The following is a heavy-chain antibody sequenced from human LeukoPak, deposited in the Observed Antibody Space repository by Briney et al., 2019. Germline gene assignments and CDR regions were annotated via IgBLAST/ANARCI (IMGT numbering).Heavy chain of an antibody. CDR2: IYYSGST. CDR3: ARLVAAAGNNWFDP. V-gene: IGHV4-39*07. J-gene: IGHJ5*02. CDR1: GDSISGSSSY. D-gene: IGHD6-13*01. Sequence: PSETLSLTCTVSGDSISGSSSYWGWIRQPPGKGLEWIGSIYYSGSTYYNTSLKSRVTISVDTSKNQFSLKLNSLTAADTAVYYCARLVAAAGNNWFDPWGQGTLVTVSS.